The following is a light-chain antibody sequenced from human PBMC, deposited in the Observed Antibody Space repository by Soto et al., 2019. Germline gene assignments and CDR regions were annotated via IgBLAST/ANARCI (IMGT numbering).Light chain of an antibody. CDR1: SNDVGSCNC. CDR3: SSYSTSATRV. V-gene: IGLV2-14*03. CDR2: DVT. J-gene: IGLJ1*01. Sequence: QSALTQPASVSGSPGQSITISCTGTSNDVGSCNCVSWYQQHPGKAPKLLISDVTTRPSGVSNRFSGSKSANTASLTISGLQPEDEADYYCSSYSTSATRVFGSGTKLTVL.